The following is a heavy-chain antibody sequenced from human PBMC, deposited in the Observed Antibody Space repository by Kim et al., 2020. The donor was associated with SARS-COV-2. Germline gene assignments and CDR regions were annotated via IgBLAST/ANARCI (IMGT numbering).Heavy chain of an antibody. CDR1: GGSISSGSYY. V-gene: IGHV4-61*02. Sequence: SETLSLTCTVSGGSISSGSYYWSWIRQPAGKGLEWIGRIYTSGSTNYNPSLKSRVTISVDTSKNQFSLKLSSVTAADTAVYYCARELYYGDYYYYGMDVWGQGTTVTVSS. J-gene: IGHJ6*02. CDR3: ARELYYGDYYYYGMDV. CDR2: IYTSGST. D-gene: IGHD4-17*01.